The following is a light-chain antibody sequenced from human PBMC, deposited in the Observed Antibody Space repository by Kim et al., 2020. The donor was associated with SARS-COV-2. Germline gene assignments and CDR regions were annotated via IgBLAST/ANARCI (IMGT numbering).Light chain of an antibody. Sequence: SSELTQDPAVSVALGQTVRITCQGDSLRSYYATWYQQKPGQAPKVVIYGKDNRPSGIPDRFSGSNSGNTAYLTITGTQAGDEADYYCNSRDSNDNVVFGGGTNVTVL. CDR1: SLRSYY. CDR2: GKD. CDR3: NSRDSNDNVV. J-gene: IGLJ2*01. V-gene: IGLV3-19*01.